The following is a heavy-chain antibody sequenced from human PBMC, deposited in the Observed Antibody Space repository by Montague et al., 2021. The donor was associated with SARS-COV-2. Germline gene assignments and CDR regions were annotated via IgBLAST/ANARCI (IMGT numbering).Heavy chain of an antibody. CDR3: ARSPEPMIILIITSLNWYFDL. Sequence: TLSLTCTVSGGSISSGGYYWSWIRQHPGKGLEWIGYIYCSGSTYYXXXLKSRVTISVDTSKNQFSLKMSSVTAADTAVYYCARSPEPMIILIITSLNWYFDLWGRGTLVTVSS. J-gene: IGHJ2*01. CDR2: IYCSGST. D-gene: IGHD3-22*01. V-gene: IGHV4-31*03. CDR1: GGSISSGGYY.